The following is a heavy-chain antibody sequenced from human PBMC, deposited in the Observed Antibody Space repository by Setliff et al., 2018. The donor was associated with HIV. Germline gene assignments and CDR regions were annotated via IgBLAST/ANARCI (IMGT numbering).Heavy chain of an antibody. Sequence: PSETLSLTCTVSGGSISSSSYYWGWIRQPPGKGLEWIGGIYYSGRTYYNPSLESRVTTSVEKSKNQFSLKLSSVTAADTAVYYCATMGRRGWFIDYWGQGTLVTVSS. CDR2: IYYSGRT. J-gene: IGHJ4*02. CDR3: ATMGRRGWFIDY. D-gene: IGHD6-19*01. CDR1: GGSISSSSYY. V-gene: IGHV4-39*01.